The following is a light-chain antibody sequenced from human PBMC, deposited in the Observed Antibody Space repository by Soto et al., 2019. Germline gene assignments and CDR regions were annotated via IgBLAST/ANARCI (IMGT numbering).Light chain of an antibody. CDR1: QSISTN. Sequence: EIVMTQSPATLSVSPGERATLSCRASQSISTNLAWFQQKSGQAPRLLIYDASTRVTGIPARFSGSGSGTEFTLTISSLQSEDFAVYYCQQYNYFFGGGTKVDIK. J-gene: IGKJ4*01. CDR2: DAS. CDR3: QQYNYF. V-gene: IGKV3-15*01.